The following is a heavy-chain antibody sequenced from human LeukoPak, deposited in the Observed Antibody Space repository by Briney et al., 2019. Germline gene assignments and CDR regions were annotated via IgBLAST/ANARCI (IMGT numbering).Heavy chain of an antibody. CDR3: ARQTGSGLFILP. CDR2: IYYSGNT. V-gene: IGHV4-39*01. Sequence: PSETLSLTCTVSGVSISSSNSYWDWIRQPPGKGLEWIGSIYYSGNTYYNASLKSQVSISIDTSKNQFSLRLTSVTAADTAVYYCARQTGSGLFILPGGQGTLVTVSS. J-gene: IGHJ4*02. CDR1: GVSISSSNSY. D-gene: IGHD3/OR15-3a*01.